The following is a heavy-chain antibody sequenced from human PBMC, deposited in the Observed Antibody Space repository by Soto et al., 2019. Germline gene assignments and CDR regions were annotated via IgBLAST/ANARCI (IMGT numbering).Heavy chain of an antibody. CDR2: IIPIIGTA. V-gene: IGHV1-69*06. CDR1: GGTLSSYD. J-gene: IGHJ5*02. D-gene: IGHD6-13*01. Sequence: SVKVSCKASGGTLSSYDLSWVRQAPGQGLEWMGGIIPIIGTANYAQKFQGRVTITADKSTSTAYMELSSLRSEDTAVYYCARVRVAAAGRGPYNWFDPWGQGTLVTVSS. CDR3: ARVRVAAAGRGPYNWFDP.